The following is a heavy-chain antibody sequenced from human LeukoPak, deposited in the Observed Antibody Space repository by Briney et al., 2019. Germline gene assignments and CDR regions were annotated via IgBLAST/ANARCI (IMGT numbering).Heavy chain of an antibody. Sequence: GGSLRLSCAASGFTFSSYAMHWVRQAPGKGLEGVAGISYDGSNKYYADSVKGRFTISRDNSKNTLYLQMNSLRAEDTAVYYCARDLFWSGYPLGYWGQGTLVTVSS. CDR2: ISYDGSNK. CDR3: ARDLFWSGYPLGY. V-gene: IGHV3-30-3*01. D-gene: IGHD3-3*01. J-gene: IGHJ4*02. CDR1: GFTFSSYA.